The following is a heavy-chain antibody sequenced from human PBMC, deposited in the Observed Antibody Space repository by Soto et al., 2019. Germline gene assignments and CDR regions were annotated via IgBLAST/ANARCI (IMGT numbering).Heavy chain of an antibody. V-gene: IGHV1-8*01. J-gene: IGHJ4*02. CDR2: MNPNSGNT. D-gene: IGHD3-9*01. CDR3: ARGDPDYDILTGYWGY. Sequence: QVQLVQSGAEVKKPGASVKVSCKASGYTFTSYDINWVRQATGQGLEWMGWMNPNSGNTGYAQKLQGRVTMTRNTSISTAYMELSSLRSEDTAVYYCARGDPDYDILTGYWGYWGQGTLVTVSS. CDR1: GYTFTSYD.